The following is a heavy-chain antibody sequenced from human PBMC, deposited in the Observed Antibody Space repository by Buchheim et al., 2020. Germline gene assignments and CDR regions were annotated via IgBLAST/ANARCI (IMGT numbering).Heavy chain of an antibody. CDR3: ARGWYSSSWLGY. Sequence: QVQLQQWGAGLLKPSETLSLTCAVYGGSFSGYYWSWIRQPPGKGLEWIGEINHSGGTNYNPSLKSRVTISVDTSKNQFSLKLSSVTAADTAVYYCARGWYSSSWLGYWGQGTL. CDR1: GGSFSGYY. D-gene: IGHD6-13*01. J-gene: IGHJ4*02. CDR2: INHSGGT. V-gene: IGHV4-34*01.